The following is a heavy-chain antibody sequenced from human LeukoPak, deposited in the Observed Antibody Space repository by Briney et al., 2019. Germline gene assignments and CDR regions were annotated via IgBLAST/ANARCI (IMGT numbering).Heavy chain of an antibody. J-gene: IGHJ4*02. D-gene: IGHD2-15*01. CDR1: GFTFSSYS. CDR2: ISSSSSTI. V-gene: IGHV3-48*01. Sequence: PGGSLRLSCAVSGFTFSSYSMNWVRQAPGKGLEWVSYISSSSSTIYYADSVKGRFTISRDNAKNSLYLQMNSLRAEDTAVYYCVRDDSAWLYWGQGALVTVSS. CDR3: VRDDSAWLY.